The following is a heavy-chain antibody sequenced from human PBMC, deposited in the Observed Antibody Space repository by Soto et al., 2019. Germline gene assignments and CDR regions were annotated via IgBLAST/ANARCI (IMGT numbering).Heavy chain of an antibody. CDR2: ISSSSSYI. J-gene: IGHJ6*02. V-gene: IGHV3-21*01. D-gene: IGHD3-22*01. CDR1: GFTFSSYS. CDR3: ARVVDYYDPYYSYSMDV. Sequence: EVQLVESGGGLVKPGGSLRLSCAASGFTFSSYSMNWVRQAPGKGLEWVSSISSSSSYIYYADSVKGRFTISRDNAKNSLYLQMNSLRAEDTAVYYCARVVDYYDPYYSYSMDVWGQGTKVAVSS.